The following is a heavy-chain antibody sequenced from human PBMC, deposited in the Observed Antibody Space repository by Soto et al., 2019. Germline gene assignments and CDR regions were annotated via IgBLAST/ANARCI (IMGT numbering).Heavy chain of an antibody. CDR1: GGSISSGGYY. J-gene: IGHJ4*02. Sequence: SETLSLTCTVSGGSISSGGYYWSWIRQHPGKGLEWIGYIYYSGSTYYNPSLKSRVTISVDTSKNQFSLKLSSVTAADTAVYYCARVYRELLLSKFFDYWGQGTLVTVSS. CDR2: IYYSGST. D-gene: IGHD2-15*01. V-gene: IGHV4-31*03. CDR3: ARVYRELLLSKFFDY.